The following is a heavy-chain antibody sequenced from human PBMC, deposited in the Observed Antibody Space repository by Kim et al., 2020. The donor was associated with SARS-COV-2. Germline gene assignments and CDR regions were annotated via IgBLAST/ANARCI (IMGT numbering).Heavy chain of an antibody. CDR2: IYYSGST. Sequence: SETLSLTCTVSGGSISSYYWSWIRQPPGKGLEWIGYIYYSGSTNYNPSLKSRVTISVDTSKNQFSLKLSSVTAADTAVYYCARDSDMTLDYWGQGTLVTVSS. J-gene: IGHJ4*02. V-gene: IGHV4-59*01. CDR1: GGSISSYY. D-gene: IGHD2-15*01. CDR3: ARDSDMTLDY.